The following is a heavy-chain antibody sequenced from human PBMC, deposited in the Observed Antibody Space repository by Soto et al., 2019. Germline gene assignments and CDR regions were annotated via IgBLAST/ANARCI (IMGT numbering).Heavy chain of an antibody. J-gene: IGHJ5*02. CDR1: GFTFSSYA. CDR3: ARDRSMIEDHNWFDP. Sequence: GGSLRLSCAASGFTFSSYAMHWVRQAPGKGLEWVAVISYDGSNKYYADSVKGRFTISRDNSKNTLYLQMNSLRAEDTAVYYCARDRSMIEDHNWFDPWGQGTLVTVSS. CDR2: ISYDGSNK. V-gene: IGHV3-30-3*01. D-gene: IGHD3-22*01.